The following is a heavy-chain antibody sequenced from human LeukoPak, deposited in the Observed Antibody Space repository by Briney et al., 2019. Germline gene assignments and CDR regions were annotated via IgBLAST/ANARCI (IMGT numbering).Heavy chain of an antibody. CDR1: GGSISSGSYF. D-gene: IGHD2-2*03. Sequence: SETLSLTCTVSGGSISSGSYFWSWIRQPAGKGLEWIGRIYTSGSTNYNPSLKSRVTISVDTSRNQFSLKLSSVTAADTAVYYCARDGYCSSTSCYDAFDIWGQGTMVTVSS. CDR3: ARDGYCSSTSCYDAFDI. J-gene: IGHJ3*02. CDR2: IYTSGST. V-gene: IGHV4-61*02.